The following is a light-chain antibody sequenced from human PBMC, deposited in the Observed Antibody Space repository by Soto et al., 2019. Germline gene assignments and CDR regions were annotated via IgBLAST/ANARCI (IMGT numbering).Light chain of an antibody. V-gene: IGKV3-20*01. CDR3: QQYASSPFT. J-gene: IGKJ2*01. Sequence: IVLTQSPGTLSLSPGERATLSCRASRSVTSNYLGWYQQKPGQAPRLLIYGASSRATGIPDRFSGSGSGTDFTLTVSRLEPEDVALYYFQQYASSPFTFAQGTKLEI. CDR1: RSVTSNY. CDR2: GAS.